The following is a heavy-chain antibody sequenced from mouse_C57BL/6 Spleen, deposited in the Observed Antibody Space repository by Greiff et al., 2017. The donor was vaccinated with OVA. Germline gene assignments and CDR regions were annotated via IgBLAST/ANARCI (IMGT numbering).Heavy chain of an antibody. V-gene: IGHV5-4*03. CDR1: GFTFSSYA. CDR2: ISDGGSYT. CDR3: ARGIYDGYFDV. Sequence: EVMLVESGGGLVKPGGSLKLSCAASGFTFSSYAMSWVRQTPEKRLEWVATISDGGSYTYYPDNVKGRFTISRDNAKNNLYLQMSHLKSEDTAMYYCARGIYDGYFDVWGTGTTVTVSS. J-gene: IGHJ1*03. D-gene: IGHD2-3*01.